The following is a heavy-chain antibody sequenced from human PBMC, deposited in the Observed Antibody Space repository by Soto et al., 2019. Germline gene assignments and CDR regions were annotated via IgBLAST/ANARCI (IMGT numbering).Heavy chain of an antibody. Sequence: QVQLVQSGAEVKKSGASVKVSCKASGYTFTGYHMHWVRQAPGQGLEWMGWIAPSSGGTNYAQKFQGRVSMTRDTSMSTAYMELSALISDDTAVYYCARELGGGRQYYFDYWGQGTLVTVSS. CDR2: IAPSSGGT. D-gene: IGHD3-16*01. CDR1: GYTFTGYH. V-gene: IGHV1-2*02. CDR3: ARELGGGRQYYFDY. J-gene: IGHJ4*02.